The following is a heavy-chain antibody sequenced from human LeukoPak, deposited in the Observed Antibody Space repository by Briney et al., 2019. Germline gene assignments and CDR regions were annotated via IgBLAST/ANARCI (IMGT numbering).Heavy chain of an antibody. CDR2: INAGNGKT. D-gene: IGHD5-24*01. CDR1: GYSFSTYT. CDR3: AREIDRDDYNRFFDY. V-gene: IGHV1-3*01. J-gene: IGHJ4*02. Sequence: ASVKVSCKASGYSFSTYTMHWVRQAPGQRLEWMGWINAGNGKTKYSQNFQGRVTITRDTSANTAYMEMSSLRSEDTAVYYCAREIDRDDYNRFFDYWGQGTLVSVSS.